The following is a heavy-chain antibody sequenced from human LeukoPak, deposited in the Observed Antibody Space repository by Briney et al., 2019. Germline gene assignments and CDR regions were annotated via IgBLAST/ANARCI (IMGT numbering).Heavy chain of an antibody. CDR2: ISSSSSYI. D-gene: IGHD3-10*01. CDR1: GFTFSSYS. CDR3: ARVGVYYGSGSYYQELLDY. Sequence: GGSLRLSCAASGFTFSSYSMNWVRQAPGKGLEWVSSISSSSSYIYYADSVKGRFTISRDNSKNTLYLQMNSLRAEDTAVYYCARVGVYYGSGSYYQELLDYWGQGTLVTVSS. J-gene: IGHJ4*02. V-gene: IGHV3-21*04.